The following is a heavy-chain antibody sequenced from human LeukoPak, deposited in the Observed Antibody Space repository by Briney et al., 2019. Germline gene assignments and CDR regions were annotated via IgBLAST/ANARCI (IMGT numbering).Heavy chain of an antibody. CDR1: GGSFSGYY. V-gene: IGHV4-34*01. Sequence: KSSETLSLTCAVSGGSFSGYYWTWIRQPPGKGLEWIGEINHSGNANYNPSLKSRVTISLDMSENHFSLKLTSVTAADTAVYYCARGSPTVVTPSYYYYYYGMDVWCQGTTVTVSS. J-gene: IGHJ6*02. D-gene: IGHD4-17*01. CDR2: INHSGNA. CDR3: ARGSPTVVTPSYYYYYYGMDV.